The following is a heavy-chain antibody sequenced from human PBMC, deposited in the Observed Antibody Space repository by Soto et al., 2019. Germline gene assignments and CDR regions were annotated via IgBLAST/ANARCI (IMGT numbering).Heavy chain of an antibody. Sequence: QVQLVESWGGVVQPGRSLRLSCAAAGFTISSYAMHWVRQAPGKGLEWVAVISYDGSNKYYADSVKGRFTISRDNSKNTLYLQMNSLRAEDTAVYYCARDRRGYIDPWGQGTLVTVSS. CDR1: GFTISSYA. D-gene: IGHD6-25*01. J-gene: IGHJ5*02. CDR3: ARDRRGYIDP. V-gene: IGHV3-30-3*01. CDR2: ISYDGSNK.